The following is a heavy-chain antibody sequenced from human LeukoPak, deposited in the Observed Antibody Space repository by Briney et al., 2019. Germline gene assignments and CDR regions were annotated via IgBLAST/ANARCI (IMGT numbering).Heavy chain of an antibody. D-gene: IGHD6-13*01. CDR3: AKPFAGKSIAAAVPFDY. V-gene: IGHV3-23*01. CDR2: ISGSGGST. J-gene: IGHJ4*02. Sequence: PGGSLRLSCAASGFTFSSYAMSWVRQAPGKGLEWVSAISGSGGSTYYADSVKGRFTISRDNSKNTLYLQMNSLRAEDTAVYYCAKPFAGKSIAAAVPFDYWGQGTLVTVSS. CDR1: GFTFSSYA.